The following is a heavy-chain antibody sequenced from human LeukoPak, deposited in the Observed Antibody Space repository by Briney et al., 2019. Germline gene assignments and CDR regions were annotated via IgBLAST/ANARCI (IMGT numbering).Heavy chain of an antibody. D-gene: IGHD6-13*01. CDR1: GGSISSSSYY. J-gene: IGHJ3*02. V-gene: IGHV4-39*07. CDR3: ARVKLARGAFDI. CDR2: IYYSGST. Sequence: SETLSLTCTVSGGSISSSSYYWGWIRQPPGKGLEWIGSIYYSGSTYYNPSLKSRVTISVDTSKNQFSLKLSSVTAADTAVYYCARVKLARGAFDIWGQGTMVTVSS.